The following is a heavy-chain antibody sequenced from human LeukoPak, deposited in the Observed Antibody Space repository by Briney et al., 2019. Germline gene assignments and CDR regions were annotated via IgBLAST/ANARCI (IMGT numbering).Heavy chain of an antibody. CDR1: GSTFSSYG. CDR3: AKDIAAAGTGWFDP. V-gene: IGHV3-33*03. J-gene: IGHJ5*02. D-gene: IGHD6-13*01. Sequence: QPGGSLRLSCAASGSTFSSYGMHWVRQAPGKGLEWVAVIWYDGSNKYYADSVKGRFTISRDNAKNSLYLQMNSLRAEDTALCYCAKDIAAAGTGWFDPWGQGTLVTVSS. CDR2: IWYDGSNK.